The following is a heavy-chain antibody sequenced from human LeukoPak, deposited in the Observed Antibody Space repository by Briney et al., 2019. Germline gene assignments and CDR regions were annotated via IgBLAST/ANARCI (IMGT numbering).Heavy chain of an antibody. V-gene: IGHV1-69*06. Sequence: SVKVSCKASGGTFSSYAISWVRQAPGQGLEWMGGIIPIFGTANYAQKFQGRVTITADKSTSTAYMELSSLRSEDTAVYYCARDPGGHYDILTGLSPPYYCYGMDVWGKGTTVTVSS. CDR3: ARDPGGHYDILTGLSPPYYCYGMDV. CDR2: IIPIFGTA. D-gene: IGHD3-9*01. CDR1: GGTFSSYA. J-gene: IGHJ6*04.